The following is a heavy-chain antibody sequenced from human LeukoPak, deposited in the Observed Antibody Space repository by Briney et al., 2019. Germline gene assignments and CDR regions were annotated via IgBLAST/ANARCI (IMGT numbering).Heavy chain of an antibody. CDR3: ARELEGSGWYTYFDY. CDR1: GFTFSSYA. D-gene: IGHD6-19*01. Sequence: GGSLRLSCAASGFTFSSYAMHWVRQAPGKGLEWVAVISYDGSNKYYADSVKGRFTISRDNSKNTLYLQMNSLRVEDTAVYYCARELEGSGWYTYFDYWGQGTLVTVSS. V-gene: IGHV3-30-3*01. J-gene: IGHJ4*02. CDR2: ISYDGSNK.